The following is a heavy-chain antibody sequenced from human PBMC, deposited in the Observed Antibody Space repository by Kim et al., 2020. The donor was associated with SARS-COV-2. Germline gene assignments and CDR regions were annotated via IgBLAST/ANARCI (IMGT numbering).Heavy chain of an antibody. J-gene: IGHJ4*02. CDR3: ARLVSENSAVEY. V-gene: IGHV4-39*01. CDR1: GDAIRRSSKY. Sequence: SETLSLTCNVSGDAIRRSSKYWGWIRQPPGKGLEWIGSINDSGNTYYNPSLKSRVTISVDTSKNQFSLKMRSVTAADTAVYYCARLVSENSAVEYWGQGTLVTVSS. CDR2: INDSGNT.